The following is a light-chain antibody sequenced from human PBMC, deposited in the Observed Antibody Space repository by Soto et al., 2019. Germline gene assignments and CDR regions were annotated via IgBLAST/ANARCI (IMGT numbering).Light chain of an antibody. V-gene: IGKV3-11*01. Sequence: EIFLTQSPNTVSSWPADIATHSSRASQSINNYLAWYQQKPGQAPRLLIYDGSNRATGIPARFSGSGSGTDFTLTISSLEPEDFAVYYCQQRSDWPPITFGQGTRLEI. CDR3: QQRSDWPPIT. CDR2: DGS. J-gene: IGKJ5*01. CDR1: QSINNY.